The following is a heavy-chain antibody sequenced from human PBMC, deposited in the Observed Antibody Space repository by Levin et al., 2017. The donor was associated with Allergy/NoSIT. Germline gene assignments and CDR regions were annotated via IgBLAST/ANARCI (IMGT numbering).Heavy chain of an antibody. CDR2: LYYGGTT. CDR3: ARQMGDRSMGRNFIFYNWFDP. D-gene: IGHD5-18*01. Sequence: SQTLSLTCTVSGGSISESRYYWAWIRQPPGKGLEWIGSLYYGGTTYFNPSFKSRVTISVDTSKNQFSLKLTSVTAADTAVYFCARQMGDRSMGRNFIFYNWFDPWGQGTLVTVSS. J-gene: IGHJ5*02. V-gene: IGHV4-39*01. CDR1: GGSISESRYY.